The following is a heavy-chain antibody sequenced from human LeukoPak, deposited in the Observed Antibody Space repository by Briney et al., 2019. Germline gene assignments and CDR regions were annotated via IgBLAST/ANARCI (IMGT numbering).Heavy chain of an antibody. CDR1: GFTFSSYA. CDR2: ISGSGGST. Sequence: PGGSLRLSCAASGFTFSSYAMSWVRQAPGKGLEWVSAISGSGGSTYYAGSVKGRFTISRDNSKNTLYLQMNSPRAEDTAVYYCAKRPHCSGGSCPYYFDYWGQGTLVTVSS. CDR3: AKRPHCSGGSCPYYFDY. J-gene: IGHJ4*02. V-gene: IGHV3-23*01. D-gene: IGHD2-15*01.